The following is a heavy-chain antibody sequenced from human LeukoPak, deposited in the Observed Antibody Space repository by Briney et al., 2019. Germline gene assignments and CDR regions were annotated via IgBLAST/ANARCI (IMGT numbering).Heavy chain of an antibody. Sequence: SGGSLRLSCAASGFTFSSYAMTWVRQAPGKGLEWVSAISGSGGTTYYADSVKGRFTISRDNSKNTLYLQMNSLRAEDTAVYYCAKDDFGSGYFPDYWGQGTLVAVSS. CDR2: ISGSGGTT. J-gene: IGHJ4*02. CDR3: AKDDFGSGYFPDY. V-gene: IGHV3-23*01. CDR1: GFTFSSYA. D-gene: IGHD3-10*01.